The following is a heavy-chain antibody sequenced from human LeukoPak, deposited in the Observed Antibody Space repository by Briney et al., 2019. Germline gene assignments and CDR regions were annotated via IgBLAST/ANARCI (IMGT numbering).Heavy chain of an antibody. V-gene: IGHV3-23*01. J-gene: IGHJ4*02. CDR2: ISGSGGGT. CDR1: GFPFSRYG. Sequence: GALRPSCAASGFPFSRYGLNWVRQAPGKGLEWGPDISGSGGGTYYADSVKGRFTISRDNSKNTLYLQMNSLRAEDTAVYYCAKRIQSAMATGYWGQGTLVTVSS. CDR3: AKRIQSAMATGY. D-gene: IGHD5-18*01.